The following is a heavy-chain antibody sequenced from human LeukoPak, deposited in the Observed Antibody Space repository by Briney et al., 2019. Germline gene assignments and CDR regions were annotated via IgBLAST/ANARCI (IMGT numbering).Heavy chain of an antibody. Sequence: PGGSLRLSCAASGFTFSTYAMNWVRQAPGKGLEWVSLISDSGDNTYYADSVKGRFTISRDNSKNTLYLQMNSLRAEDTAVYYCATGEQWLVYYFDYWGQGTLVTVSS. CDR2: ISDSGDNT. J-gene: IGHJ4*02. V-gene: IGHV3-23*01. CDR1: GFTFSTYA. D-gene: IGHD6-19*01. CDR3: ATGEQWLVYYFDY.